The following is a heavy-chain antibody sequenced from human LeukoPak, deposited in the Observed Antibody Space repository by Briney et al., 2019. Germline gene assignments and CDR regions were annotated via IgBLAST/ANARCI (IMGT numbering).Heavy chain of an antibody. CDR1: GFTFSSHY. CDR2: IKVDGSDT. Sequence: GGSLRLSCVASGFTFSSHYMNWVRQAPGKGLEWVANIKVDGSDTKYVDSVKGRFTLSRDNSKNTLYLRMSGLRAEDTAVYYCARDASGSRPNYWGQGTLVTVTS. V-gene: IGHV3-7*03. CDR3: ARDASGSRPNY. J-gene: IGHJ4*02. D-gene: IGHD3-10*01.